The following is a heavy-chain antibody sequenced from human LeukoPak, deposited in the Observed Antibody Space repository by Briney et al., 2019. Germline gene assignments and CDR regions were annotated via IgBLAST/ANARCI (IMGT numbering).Heavy chain of an antibody. Sequence: SETLSLTCTVSGGSISSGDYYWSWIRQPPGKGLEWIGYIYYSGSTYYNPSLKSRVTISVDTSKNQFSLKLSSVTAADTAVYYCASLYYDFWSGYYSRFDYWGQGTLVTVSS. D-gene: IGHD3-3*01. CDR2: IYYSGST. J-gene: IGHJ4*02. CDR1: GGSISSGDYY. CDR3: ASLYYDFWSGYYSRFDY. V-gene: IGHV4-30-4*01.